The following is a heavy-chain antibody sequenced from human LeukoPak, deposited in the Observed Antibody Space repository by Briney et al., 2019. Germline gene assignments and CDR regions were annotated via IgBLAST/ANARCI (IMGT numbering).Heavy chain of an antibody. CDR3: ARDPVLLWFGEPTYYFDY. CDR1: GYTFTDHY. J-gene: IGHJ4*02. D-gene: IGHD3-10*01. Sequence: ASVKVSCKASGYTFTDHYMHWVRQAPGQGLEWMGWINPNSGGTNYAQKFQGRVTMTRDTSISTAYMELSRLRSDDTAVYYCARDPVLLWFGEPTYYFDYWGQGTLVTVSS. CDR2: INPNSGGT. V-gene: IGHV1-2*02.